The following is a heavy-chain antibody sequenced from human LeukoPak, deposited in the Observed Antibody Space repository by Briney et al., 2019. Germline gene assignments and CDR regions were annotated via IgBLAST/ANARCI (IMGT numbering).Heavy chain of an antibody. D-gene: IGHD3-10*01. J-gene: IGHJ4*02. CDR1: GYTFTSYG. Sequence: GASVTVSCKASGYTFTSYGISWVRQAPGQGLAGMGWISSYNGNTNYAQKLQGRVTMTTDTSTSTAYMELRSMRSDDTAVYYCARDSSVRGVITPNDYWGQGTLVTVSS. CDR3: ARDSSVRGVITPNDY. CDR2: ISSYNGNT. V-gene: IGHV1-18*01.